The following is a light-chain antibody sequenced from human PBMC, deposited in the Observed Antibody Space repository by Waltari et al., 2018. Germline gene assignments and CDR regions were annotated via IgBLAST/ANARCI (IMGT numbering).Light chain of an antibody. V-gene: IGLV8-61*01. CDR1: SGSLSTTSY. Sequence: QTVVTQETSLSVSPGGTVTLPCALSSGSLSTTSYATWYQQTPGQAPRTLVYKANARSSGVPDRFSGSILGNTAALTITGAQADDESDYYCALYMGSGIWVFGGGTRLTVL. CDR2: KAN. CDR3: ALYMGSGIWV. J-gene: IGLJ3*02.